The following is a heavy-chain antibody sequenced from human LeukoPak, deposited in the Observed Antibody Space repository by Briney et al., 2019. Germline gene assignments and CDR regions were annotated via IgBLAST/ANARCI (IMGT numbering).Heavy chain of an antibody. J-gene: IGHJ5*02. V-gene: IGHV3-23*01. CDR3: TKDPNGDYVGAFDP. Sequence: GGSLRLSCAASGFSFSSFAMTWVRQAPGKGLEWVSSITGGHYPTYNTDSVKGRFTISRDNSKNTLYLQMNSLRADDTAVHYCTKDPNGDYVGAFDPWGQGTLVTVSS. CDR1: GFSFSSFA. CDR2: ITGGHYPT. D-gene: IGHD4-17*01.